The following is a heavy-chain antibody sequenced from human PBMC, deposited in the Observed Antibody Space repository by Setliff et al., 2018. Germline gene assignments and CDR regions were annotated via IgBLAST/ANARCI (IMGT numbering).Heavy chain of an antibody. D-gene: IGHD3-16*01. CDR1: GGIFSSYA. J-gene: IGHJ4*02. Sequence: GASVKVSCKASGGIFSSYAISWVRQAPGQGLEWMGGIITIFGTANYAHKFQGRVTITADESTSTAYMELSSLRSEDTAVYYCARLLPLVGPGGPFDYWGQGTLVT. CDR2: IITIFGTA. V-gene: IGHV1-69*13. CDR3: ARLLPLVGPGGPFDY.